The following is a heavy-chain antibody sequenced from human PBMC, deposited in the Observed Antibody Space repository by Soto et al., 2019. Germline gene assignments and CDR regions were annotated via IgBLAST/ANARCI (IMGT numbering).Heavy chain of an antibody. CDR2: INAYNGNT. CDR1: GYTFTSYG. J-gene: IGHJ4*02. Sequence: ASVKVSCKASGYTFTSYGISWVRQAPGQGLEWMGWINAYNGNTNYAQNLQGRVTMTTDTSTGTAYMQLSSLRSDDTAVYYCASDDSGFNGSHSIYYFNYWGQGALVTVSS. CDR3: ASDDSGFNGSHSIYYFNY. V-gene: IGHV1-18*01. D-gene: IGHD2-8*01.